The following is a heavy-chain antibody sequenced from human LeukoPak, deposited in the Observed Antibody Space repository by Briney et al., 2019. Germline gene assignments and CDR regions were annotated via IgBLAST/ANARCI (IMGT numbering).Heavy chain of an antibody. V-gene: IGHV4-34*01. Sequence: PSETLSLTCAVYGGSLNGYYWTWIRQPPGKGLEWIGEINHSGSTNYNPSLKSRATISIDTSKNQFSLILSSVTAADTAVYYCARSTLYSSSSGTFDYWGQGTLVTVSS. CDR3: ARSTLYSSSSGTFDY. CDR2: INHSGST. CDR1: GGSLNGYY. D-gene: IGHD6-6*01. J-gene: IGHJ4*02.